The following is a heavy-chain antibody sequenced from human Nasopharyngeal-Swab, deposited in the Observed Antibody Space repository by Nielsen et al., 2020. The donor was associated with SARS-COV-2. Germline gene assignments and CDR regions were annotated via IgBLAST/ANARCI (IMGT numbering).Heavy chain of an antibody. J-gene: IGHJ4*02. V-gene: IGHV3-23*01. CDR1: GLTFSTYA. CDR3: AKDGSSTPTY. Sequence: GESLMISCSVSGLTFSTYAMSWVRQAPGQGLEWVSAISGRGTDTYYADSVKGRFTISRDNSKNTVFLQMNSLRADDTAVYYCAKDGSSTPTYWGQGTLVSVSS. D-gene: IGHD6-13*01. CDR2: ISGRGTDT.